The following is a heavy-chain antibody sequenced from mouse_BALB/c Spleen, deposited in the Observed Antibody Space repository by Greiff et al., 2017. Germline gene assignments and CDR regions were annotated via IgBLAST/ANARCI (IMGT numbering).Heavy chain of an antibody. Sequence: EVKVEESGAELVRSGASVKLSCTASGFNIKDYYMHWVKQRPEQGLEWIGWIDPENGDTEYAPKFQGKATMTADTSSNTAYLQLSSLTSEDTAVYYCNPYGYYAMDYWGQGTSVTVSS. CDR2: IDPENGDT. CDR1: GFNIKDYY. V-gene: IGHV14-4*02. CDR3: NPYGYYAMDY. D-gene: IGHD1-2*01. J-gene: IGHJ4*01.